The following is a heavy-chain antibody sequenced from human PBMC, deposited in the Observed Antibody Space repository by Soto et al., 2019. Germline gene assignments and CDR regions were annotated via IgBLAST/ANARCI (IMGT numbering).Heavy chain of an antibody. Sequence: GGSLRLSCAASGFTFSSYAMHWVRQAPGKGLEWVAVISYDGSNKYYADSVKGRFTISRDNSKNTLYLQMNSLRAEDTAVYYCARAPYYDILTRPLLRRAYYYYGMDVWGQGTTVTVSS. V-gene: IGHV3-30-3*01. CDR2: ISYDGSNK. J-gene: IGHJ6*02. D-gene: IGHD3-9*01. CDR1: GFTFSSYA. CDR3: ARAPYYDILTRPLLRRAYYYYGMDV.